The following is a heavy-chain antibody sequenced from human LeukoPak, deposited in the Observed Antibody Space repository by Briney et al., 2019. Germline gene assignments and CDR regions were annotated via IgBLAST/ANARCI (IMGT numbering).Heavy chain of an antibody. Sequence: GGSLRLSCAASGFTFSSYAMHWVRQAPGKGLEWAAVIPYDGSNKYYADSVKGRFTISRDNSKNTLYLQMNSLRAEDTAVYYCARDEQLVRFDYWGQGTLVTVSS. CDR3: ARDEQLVRFDY. CDR2: IPYDGSNK. J-gene: IGHJ4*02. V-gene: IGHV3-30-3*01. CDR1: GFTFSSYA. D-gene: IGHD6-6*01.